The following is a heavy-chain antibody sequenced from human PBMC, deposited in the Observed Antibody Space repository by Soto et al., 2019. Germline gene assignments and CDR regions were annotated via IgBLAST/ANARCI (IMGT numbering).Heavy chain of an antibody. V-gene: IGHV1-18*01. D-gene: IGHD6-19*01. J-gene: IGHJ4*02. CDR3: ARGYSCGWYRAPTVFYC. CDR2: ISAYNGNT. CDR1: GDTFTSYG. Sequence: ASVKVSCKASGDTFTSYGISWVRQAPGQGLEWMGWISAYNGNTNYAQKLQGRVTMTTDTSTSTAYMELRSLRSDDTAVYYCARGYSCGWYRAPTVFYCWGQGTLVTVSS.